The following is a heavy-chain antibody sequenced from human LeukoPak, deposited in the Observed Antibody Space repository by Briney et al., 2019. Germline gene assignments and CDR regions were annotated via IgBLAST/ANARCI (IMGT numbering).Heavy chain of an antibody. D-gene: IGHD2-21*01. CDR3: AKDFRIGYSAHFDY. Sequence: GGSLRLSCVGSGFTFRSHAMSWVRQAPEKGLEFVSGIYENGGTTFYADSVKGRFSISRDNSKNTLYLQMDSLRGEDTAVYYCAKDFRIGYSAHFDYWGQGALVTVSS. CDR1: GFTFRSHA. V-gene: IGHV3-23*01. CDR2: IYENGGTT. J-gene: IGHJ4*02.